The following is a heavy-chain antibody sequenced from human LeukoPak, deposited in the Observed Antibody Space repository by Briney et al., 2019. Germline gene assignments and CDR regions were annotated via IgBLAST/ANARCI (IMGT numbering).Heavy chain of an antibody. CDR3: ATGPPLGIDYYYYMDV. J-gene: IGHJ6*03. D-gene: IGHD7-27*01. V-gene: IGHV1-24*01. CDR2: FDPEDGET. CDR1: GYTLTELS. Sequence: GASVKVSYKVSGYTLTELSMHWVRQAPGKGLEWMGGFDPEDGETIYAQKFQGRVTMTEDTSTDTAYMELSSLRSEDTAVYYCATGPPLGIDYYYYMDVWGKGTTVTVSS.